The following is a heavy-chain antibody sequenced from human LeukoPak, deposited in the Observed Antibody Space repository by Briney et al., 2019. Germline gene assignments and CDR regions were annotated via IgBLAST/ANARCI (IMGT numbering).Heavy chain of an antibody. D-gene: IGHD3-22*01. V-gene: IGHV1-69*01. Sequence: SVKVSCKASGGTFNSFVISWVRQAPGQGLEWMGGIIPLFGTANYAQKFQDRATITADESTSTAYMELSSLRSEDTAFYYCARLGGDSSDYPFDHWGQGTLVTVSS. CDR1: GGTFNSFV. CDR2: IIPLFGTA. J-gene: IGHJ4*02. CDR3: ARLGGDSSDYPFDH.